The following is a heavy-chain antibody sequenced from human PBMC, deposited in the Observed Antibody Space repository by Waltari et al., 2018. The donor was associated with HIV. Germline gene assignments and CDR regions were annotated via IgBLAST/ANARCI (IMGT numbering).Heavy chain of an antibody. CDR1: GYPFTTYT. D-gene: IGHD6-25*01. CDR3: ARDSGFDY. V-gene: IGHV1-3*01. CDR2: INSGNGNT. Sequence: QVQLVQSGAEVKKPGASVKVSCKASGYPFTTYTVQWVRQAPGQRLEWMGGINSGNGNTKYSQKFQGRVTITRDTSASTAYMELSSLRSEDTAVYYCARDSGFDYWGQGTLVTVSS. J-gene: IGHJ4*02.